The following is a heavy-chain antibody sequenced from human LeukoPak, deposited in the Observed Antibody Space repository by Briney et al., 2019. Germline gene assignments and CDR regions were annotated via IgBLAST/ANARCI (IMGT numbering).Heavy chain of an antibody. CDR1: GGSISSYY. V-gene: IGHV4-59*01. Sequence: SETLSLTCTVSGGSISSYYWGWIRQPPGKGLGWIGYIYYSGSTNYNPSLKSRVTISVDTSKNQFSLQLSSVSAADTAVYYCARFFMPDIVVVPAAVDTNWFDPRGQGTLVTVSP. CDR2: IYYSGST. D-gene: IGHD2-2*01. CDR3: ARFFMPDIVVVPAAVDTNWFDP. J-gene: IGHJ5*02.